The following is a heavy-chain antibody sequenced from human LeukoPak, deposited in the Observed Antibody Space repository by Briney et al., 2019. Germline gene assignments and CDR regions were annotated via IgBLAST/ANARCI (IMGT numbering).Heavy chain of an antibody. CDR2: MNPNSGNT. D-gene: IGHD3-22*01. Sequence: ASVKVSCKASGYTFTSYDINWVRQATGQGLEWMGWMNPNSGNTGYAQKFQGRVTMTRNTSTSTAYMELSSLRSEDTAVYYCARDYYDSSGYRGVDYWGQGTLVTVSS. J-gene: IGHJ4*02. V-gene: IGHV1-8*01. CDR1: GYTFTSYD. CDR3: ARDYYDSSGYRGVDY.